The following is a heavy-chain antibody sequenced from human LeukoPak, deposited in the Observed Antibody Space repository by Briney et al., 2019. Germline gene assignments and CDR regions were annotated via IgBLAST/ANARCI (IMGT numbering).Heavy chain of an antibody. CDR1: GGTFSSYA. CDR3: ARDSLGYDSSGYYLRGFDY. D-gene: IGHD3-22*01. Sequence: SVKVSCKASGGTFSSYAISWVRQAPGQGLEWMGRIIPIFGTANYAQKFQGRVTITTDESTSTAYMELSSLRSEDTAVYYCARDSLGYDSSGYYLRGFDYWGQGTLVTVSS. V-gene: IGHV1-69*05. CDR2: IIPIFGTA. J-gene: IGHJ4*02.